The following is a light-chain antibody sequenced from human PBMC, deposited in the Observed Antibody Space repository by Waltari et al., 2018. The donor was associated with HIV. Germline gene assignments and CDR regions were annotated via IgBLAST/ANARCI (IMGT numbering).Light chain of an antibody. Sequence: QSVLTQPPSASGTPGQRVTISCSGSSSNIGSNSVFWYQQFPGTAPKVLIYTNDPRPSGVPDRFSASRSGTSASLVISGLRSEDEADYYCAAYDDNLPGWMFGGGTKLTAL. CDR1: SSNIGSNS. J-gene: IGLJ3*02. V-gene: IGLV1-47*01. CDR2: TND. CDR3: AAYDDNLPGWM.